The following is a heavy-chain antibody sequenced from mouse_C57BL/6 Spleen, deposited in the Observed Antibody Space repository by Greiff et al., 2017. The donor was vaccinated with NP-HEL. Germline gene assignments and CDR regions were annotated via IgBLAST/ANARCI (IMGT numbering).Heavy chain of an antibody. D-gene: IGHD2-3*01. CDR2: ISYDGSN. J-gene: IGHJ3*01. Sequence: EVQLQQSGPGLVKPSQSLSLTCSVTGYSITSGYYWNWIRQFPGNKLEWMGYISYDGSNNYNPSLKNRISITRDTSKNQFFLKLNSVTTEDTATYYCARAIYDGYLPFAYWGQGTLVTVSA. CDR3: ARAIYDGYLPFAY. CDR1: GYSITSGYY. V-gene: IGHV3-6*01.